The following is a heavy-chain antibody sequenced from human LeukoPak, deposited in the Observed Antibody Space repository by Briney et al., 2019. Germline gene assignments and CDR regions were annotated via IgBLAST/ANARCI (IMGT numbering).Heavy chain of an antibody. D-gene: IGHD4-17*01. CDR3: ARGRDYGDYLFDY. CDR2: INPHSGGT. Sequence: ASVKVSCTASGYXFTDYYIYWVRQAPGQGLEWMGWINPHSGGTNYAQKFQGRVTMTRDTSISTAYMELGGLRSDDTAIYYCARGRDYGDYLFDYWGQGTLVTVSS. V-gene: IGHV1-2*02. J-gene: IGHJ4*02. CDR1: GYXFTDYY.